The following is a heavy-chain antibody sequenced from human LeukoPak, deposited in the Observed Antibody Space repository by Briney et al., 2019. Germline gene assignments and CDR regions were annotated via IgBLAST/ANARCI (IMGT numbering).Heavy chain of an antibody. CDR2: INHSGNT. J-gene: IGHJ4*02. Sequence: SETLSLTCAVYGGSFSGYYWSWIRQPPGKGLEWIGEINHSGNTNYNLSLKSRVTISVDTSKNQFSLKLSSVTAADTAVYYCARGEYYFDSSGYYSSFRLEYWGQGTLVTVSS. V-gene: IGHV4-34*01. CDR3: ARGEYYFDSSGYYSSFRLEY. D-gene: IGHD3-22*01. CDR1: GGSFSGYY.